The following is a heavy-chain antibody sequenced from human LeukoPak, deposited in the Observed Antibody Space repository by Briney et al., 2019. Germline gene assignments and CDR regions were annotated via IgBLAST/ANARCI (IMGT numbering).Heavy chain of an antibody. CDR1: GFIFTDHY. J-gene: IGHJ4*02. CDR2: TRNEAENYIT. CDR3: VTWISGHGY. D-gene: IGHD1-26*01. V-gene: IGHV3-72*01. Sequence: AGGSLRLSCAASGFIFTDHYMDWVRQAPGKGLEWVGRTRNEAENYITEYAASVKGRFTVSREYSKNSLNLQMNSLKIEDTAVYYCVTWISGHGYWGQGTLVTVSS.